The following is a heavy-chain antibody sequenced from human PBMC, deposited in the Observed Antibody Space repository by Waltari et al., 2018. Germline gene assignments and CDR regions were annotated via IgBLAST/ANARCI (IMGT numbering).Heavy chain of an antibody. Sequence: QVQLVPSGAEVKKPGSSVKVSCKVSGGTFSKYGISWVRQAPGQGLEWMGGVNPNPRIGNYGQEFQGRGTITADKSTGTALMEVSSLRSEDTAGYYCARDSPVVGGTHWFDPWGQGTLVTVSS. J-gene: IGHJ5*02. CDR2: VNPNPRIG. D-gene: IGHD1-26*01. V-gene: IGHV1-69*10. CDR1: GGTFSKYG. CDR3: ARDSPVVGGTHWFDP.